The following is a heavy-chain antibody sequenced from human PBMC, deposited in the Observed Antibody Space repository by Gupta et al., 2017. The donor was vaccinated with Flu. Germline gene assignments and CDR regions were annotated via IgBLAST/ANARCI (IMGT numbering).Heavy chain of an antibody. CDR1: GGSISSGGYY. V-gene: IGHV4-31*03. D-gene: IGHD1-26*01. CDR2: IYYSGST. Sequence: QVQLQESGPGLVKPSQTLSLTCTVSGGSISSGGYYWSWIRQHPGKGLEWIGYIYYSGSTYYNPSLKSRVTISVDTSKNQFSLKLSSVTAADTAVYYCARAGVSGGSWGLQWFDPWGQGTLVTVSS. CDR3: ARAGVSGGSWGLQWFDP. J-gene: IGHJ5*02.